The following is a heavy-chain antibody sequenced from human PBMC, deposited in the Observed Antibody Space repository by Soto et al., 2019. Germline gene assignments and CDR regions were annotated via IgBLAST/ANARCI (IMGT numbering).Heavy chain of an antibody. D-gene: IGHD3-9*01. CDR3: ARANCDILTGYPEWFDP. CDR1: GFTFSSYA. Sequence: GGSLRLSCAASGFTFSSYAMHWVRQAPGKGLEWVAVISYDGSNKYYADSVKGRFTISRDTSKNTLYLQMNSLRAEDTAVYYCARANCDILTGYPEWFDPWGQGTLVTVSS. J-gene: IGHJ5*02. CDR2: ISYDGSNK. V-gene: IGHV3-30-3*01.